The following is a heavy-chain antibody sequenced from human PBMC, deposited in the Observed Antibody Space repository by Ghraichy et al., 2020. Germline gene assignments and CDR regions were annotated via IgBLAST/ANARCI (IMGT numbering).Heavy chain of an antibody. J-gene: IGHJ4*02. V-gene: IGHV3-23*01. CDR2: ISFSGSNT. D-gene: IGHD6-19*01. Sequence: GGSLRLSCAASGFTFSSYAMTWVRQAPGKGLEWVSTISFSGSNTYYADSVKGRFTISRDNSNNTLYLQMNSLRAEDTAIYYCTKEVAGTPDYWGQGTLVTVSS. CDR1: GFTFSSYA. CDR3: TKEVAGTPDY.